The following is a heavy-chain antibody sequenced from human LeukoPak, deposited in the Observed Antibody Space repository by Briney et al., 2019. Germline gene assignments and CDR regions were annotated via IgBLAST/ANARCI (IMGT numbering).Heavy chain of an antibody. V-gene: IGHV4-34*01. CDR1: GGSFSGNY. CDR2: INHSGST. Sequence: PSETLSLTCAVYGGSFSGNYWRWIRQPPGKGLEWIGEINHSGSTNYNPSLKSRVTISVDTSKNQFSLKLSSVTAADTAVYYCASTTFGVVMGYYYYYMDVWGKGTTVTVSS. D-gene: IGHD3-3*01. J-gene: IGHJ6*03. CDR3: ASTTFGVVMGYYYYYMDV.